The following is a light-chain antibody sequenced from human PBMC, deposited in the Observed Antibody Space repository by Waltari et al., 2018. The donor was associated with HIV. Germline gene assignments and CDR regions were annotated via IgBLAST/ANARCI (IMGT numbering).Light chain of an antibody. CDR3: CSCPRSGIRYV. CDR1: SSNVGSDDL. J-gene: IGLJ1*01. CDR2: EGT. V-gene: IGLV2-23*01. Sequence: QSALTQPASVSGSPGQSITISCTGTSSNVGSDDLVSWYQQHPGEAPKLINYEGTKRPSGVSNCFSGSKSGNTASLTISGLQAEDEADYYCCSCPRSGIRYVFGTGTKVTVL.